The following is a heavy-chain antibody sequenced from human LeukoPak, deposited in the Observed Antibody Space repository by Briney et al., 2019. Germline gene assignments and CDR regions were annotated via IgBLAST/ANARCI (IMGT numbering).Heavy chain of an antibody. Sequence: PGGSLRLSCAASGFTVSSNYMSWVRQPPGKGLEWVSVIYSGGSTYYADSVKGRFTISRDNSKNTLYLQMNSLRAEDTAVYYCARLGPGAYYYYGMDVWGQGTTVTVSS. D-gene: IGHD3-10*01. CDR1: GFTVSSNY. J-gene: IGHJ6*02. V-gene: IGHV3-53*01. CDR3: ARLGPGAYYYYGMDV. CDR2: IYSGGST.